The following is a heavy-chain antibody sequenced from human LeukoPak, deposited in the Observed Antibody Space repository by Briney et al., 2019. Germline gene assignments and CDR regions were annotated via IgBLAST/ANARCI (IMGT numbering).Heavy chain of an antibody. CDR3: ARDGSGYDWIGHYYYYMDV. J-gene: IGHJ6*03. CDR2: INPNSGGT. D-gene: IGHD5-12*01. CDR1: GYTFTGYY. V-gene: IGHV1-2*02. Sequence: GASVKVSCKASGYTFTGYYMHWVRQAPGQGLEWMGWINPNSGGTNYAQKFQGRVTMTRDTSISTAYMELSRLRSDDTAVYYCARDGSGYDWIGHYYYYMDVWGKGTTVTVSS.